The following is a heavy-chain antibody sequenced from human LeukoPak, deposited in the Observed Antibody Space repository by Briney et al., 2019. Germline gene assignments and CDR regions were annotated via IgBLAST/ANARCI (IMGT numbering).Heavy chain of an antibody. J-gene: IGHJ4*02. CDR3: ARNKTITAAGTFDQ. CDR1: GASISSYTYY. Sequence: SETLTLTCTVSGASISSYTYYWGWIRQPPGKGLEWIGSLYNSASTHYNPSLKSRVTVVVDTSKNQFSLRLRSVTAADTAIYYCARNKTITAAGTFDQWGQGTLVTVSS. V-gene: IGHV4-39*01. D-gene: IGHD6-13*01. CDR2: LYNSAST.